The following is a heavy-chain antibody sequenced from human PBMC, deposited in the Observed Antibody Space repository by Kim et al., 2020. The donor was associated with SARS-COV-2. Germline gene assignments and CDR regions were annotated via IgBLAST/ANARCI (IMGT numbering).Heavy chain of an antibody. V-gene: IGHV3-48*03. CDR1: GFTFSSYE. CDR3: ARDMSDYEASTPFDP. D-gene: IGHD4-17*01. Sequence: GGSLRLSCAASGFTFSSYEMNWVRQAPGKGLEWVSYISSSDSTIYYADSVKGRFTISRDNAKNSLYLQMNSLRAEDTAVYYCARDMSDYEASTPFDPWGQGTLVTVSS. CDR2: ISSSDSTI. J-gene: IGHJ5*02.